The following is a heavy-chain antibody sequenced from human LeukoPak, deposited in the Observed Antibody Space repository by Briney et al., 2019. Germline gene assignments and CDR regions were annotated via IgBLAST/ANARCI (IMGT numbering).Heavy chain of an antibody. CDR1: GFTFSSYA. CDR2: ISGSGGST. Sequence: PGGSLRLSCAASGFTFSSYAMSWVRQSPGKGLEWVSAISGSGGSTYYADSVEGRFTISRDNSNNTLYLQMNSLRAEDTAVYYCAKREDYDFWRGLSAFDIWGQGTMVTVSS. J-gene: IGHJ3*02. V-gene: IGHV3-23*01. CDR3: AKREDYDFWRGLSAFDI. D-gene: IGHD3-3*01.